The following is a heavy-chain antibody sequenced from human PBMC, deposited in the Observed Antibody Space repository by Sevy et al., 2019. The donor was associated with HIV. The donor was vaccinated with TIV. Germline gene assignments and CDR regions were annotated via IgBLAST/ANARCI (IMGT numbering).Heavy chain of an antibody. Sequence: GGSLRLSCAVSGFSFDSYGMTWVRQAPGKGLEWVSGISGSGTRTYYADSVKGRFIISRDNSKNTLYLQMNSLRSEDTGVYYCGKGGEGHYDPDEIGYYFYYYNMDVWGKGTTVTVSS. CDR2: ISGSGTRT. CDR3: GKGGEGHYDPDEIGYYFYYYNMDV. J-gene: IGHJ6*03. CDR1: GFSFDSYG. V-gene: IGHV3-23*01. D-gene: IGHD3-22*01.